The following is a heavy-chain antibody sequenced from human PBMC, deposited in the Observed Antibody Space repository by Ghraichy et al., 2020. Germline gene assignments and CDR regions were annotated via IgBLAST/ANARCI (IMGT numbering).Heavy chain of an antibody. D-gene: IGHD3-9*01. CDR1: GGPISSYY. CDR2: IHYSGTT. V-gene: IGHV4-59*01. Sequence: SETLSLTCTVSGGPISSYYWSWIRQAPGKGLEWIGYIHYSGTTSYSPSLKSRVTLSVDTSKNQFSLKLTSVTSADTAVYYCATTLFWGQGILVTVSS. J-gene: IGHJ4*02. CDR3: ATTLF.